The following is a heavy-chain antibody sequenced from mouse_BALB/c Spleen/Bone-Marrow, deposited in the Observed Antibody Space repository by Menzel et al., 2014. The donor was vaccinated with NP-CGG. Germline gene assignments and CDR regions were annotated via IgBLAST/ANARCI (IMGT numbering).Heavy chain of an antibody. Sequence: QVQLKQSGPELAKPGASVKMSCKASGYTFTDIWIRWIKQRPGQGLEWIGYINPSTGYAEYNQNFKDKATLTVDKSSSTAYMQLSSLTSEDSAVYYCARDYWGQGTTLTVSS. J-gene: IGHJ2*01. CDR1: GYTFTDIW. CDR2: INPSTGYA. CDR3: ARDY. V-gene: IGHV1-7*01.